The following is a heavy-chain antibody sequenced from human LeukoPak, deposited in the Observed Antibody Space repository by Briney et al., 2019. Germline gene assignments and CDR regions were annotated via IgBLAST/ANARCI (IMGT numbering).Heavy chain of an antibody. Sequence: SETLSLTCTVSGGSISSSSYYWGWIRQPPGKGLEWIGSIYYSGSTYYNPSLKSRVTISVDTSKNQFSLKLSSVTAADTAVNYCARHGAARVFDYWGQGTLVTVSS. V-gene: IGHV4-39*01. CDR3: ARHGAARVFDY. CDR1: GGSISSSSYY. CDR2: IYYSGST. D-gene: IGHD1-26*01. J-gene: IGHJ4*02.